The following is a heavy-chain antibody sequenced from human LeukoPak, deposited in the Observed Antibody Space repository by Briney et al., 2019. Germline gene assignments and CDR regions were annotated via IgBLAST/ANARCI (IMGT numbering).Heavy chain of an antibody. Sequence: ASVKVSCKASGYIFTSYGISWVRPAPGQGLGWMGGISAYNGNTNYAQKLQGRVTMTTDTSTSTAYMELRSLRSDDTAVYYCARISIAAAGPYYMDVWGKGTTVTVSS. J-gene: IGHJ6*03. D-gene: IGHD6-13*01. CDR2: ISAYNGNT. CDR1: GYIFTSYG. V-gene: IGHV1-18*01. CDR3: ARISIAAAGPYYMDV.